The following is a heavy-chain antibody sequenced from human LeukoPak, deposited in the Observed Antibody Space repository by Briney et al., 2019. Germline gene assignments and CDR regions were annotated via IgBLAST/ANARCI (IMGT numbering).Heavy chain of an antibody. CDR3: AGDAPGTAMAPFDY. CDR2: ISSSSSYI. V-gene: IGHV3-21*05. D-gene: IGHD5-18*01. CDR1: GFTFSSYS. J-gene: IGHJ4*02. Sequence: PGGSLRLSCAASGFTFSSYSMTWVRQAPGKGLEWVSYISSSSSYIYYADSVKGRFTISRDNAKNSLYLQMNSLGAEDTAVYYCAGDAPGTAMAPFDYWGQGTLVTVSS.